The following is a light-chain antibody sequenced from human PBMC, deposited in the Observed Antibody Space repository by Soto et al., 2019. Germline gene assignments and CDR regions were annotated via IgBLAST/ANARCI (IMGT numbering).Light chain of an antibody. Sequence: ESVLTQSPGTLSLSPGERATLSCRASRAVTSNFLAWDQQKPGQAPRLLIYAASSRATGIPDRFSGSGSGTDFTLTSCRLEPEECTVYYCQQYGVSQNTFGQGTKLE. CDR1: RAVTSNF. J-gene: IGKJ2*01. CDR2: AAS. V-gene: IGKV3-20*01. CDR3: QQYGVSQNT.